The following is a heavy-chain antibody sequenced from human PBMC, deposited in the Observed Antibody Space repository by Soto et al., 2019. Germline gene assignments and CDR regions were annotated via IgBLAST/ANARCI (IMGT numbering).Heavy chain of an antibody. CDR2: MSPKSGDT. CDR3: SGGPPSGGFDF. D-gene: IGHD3-10*01. J-gene: IGHJ4*02. V-gene: IGHV1-8*01. Sequence: QVQLVQSGAEVKKPGASVKVSCKGSGYTFTRNDINWVRQATGQGFEWMGWMSPKSGDTGYSQKFQGRVTMTRDTSRSTAYMELSSLRSEDTAVYDSSGGPPSGGFDFWGQGTLVTVST. CDR1: GYTFTRND.